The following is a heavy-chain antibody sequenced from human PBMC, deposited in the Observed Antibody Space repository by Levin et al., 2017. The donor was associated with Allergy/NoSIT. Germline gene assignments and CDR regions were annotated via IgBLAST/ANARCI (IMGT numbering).Heavy chain of an antibody. J-gene: IGHJ4*02. Sequence: GGSLRLSCKGFEYSFSTYWIGWVRQMPGKGLEWMGIIYPDDSDARYSPSFQGQVTISADKSITTAYLQWSSLKASDTAVYYCARLGYTYGRYYFDYWGQGTLVTVSS. CDR1: EYSFSTYW. D-gene: IGHD5-18*01. V-gene: IGHV5-51*01. CDR2: IYPDDSDA. CDR3: ARLGYTYGRYYFDY.